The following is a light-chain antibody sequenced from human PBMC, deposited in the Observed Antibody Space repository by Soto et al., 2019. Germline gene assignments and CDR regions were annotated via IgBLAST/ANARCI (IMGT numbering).Light chain of an antibody. CDR1: QSVSRSY. CDR3: QQYGSSPPWT. J-gene: IGKJ1*01. CDR2: GAS. Sequence: EIVLTQSPGTLSLSPGERATLSCRASQSVSRSYLAWYQQKPGQAPRLLIYGASSRATGIPDRFSGSGSGTDFTLTISRLEPEDFAAYYCQQYGSSPPWTFGQGTKVEIK. V-gene: IGKV3-20*01.